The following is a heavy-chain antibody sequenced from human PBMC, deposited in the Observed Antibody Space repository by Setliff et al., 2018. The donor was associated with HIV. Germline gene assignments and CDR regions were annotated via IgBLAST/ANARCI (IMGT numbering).Heavy chain of an antibody. CDR1: EFTFNIYA. D-gene: IGHD3-16*01. CDR3: AKMGSPVGPDAFDI. J-gene: IGHJ3*02. Sequence: GGSLRLSCAASEFTFNIYAMSWVRQAPGKGLEWVSGISGSGATTNYADSVKGRFTISRDNSKNTLYLQMSTLRAEDTAVYYCAKMGSPVGPDAFDIWGQGTMVTVSS. V-gene: IGHV3-23*01. CDR2: ISGSGATT.